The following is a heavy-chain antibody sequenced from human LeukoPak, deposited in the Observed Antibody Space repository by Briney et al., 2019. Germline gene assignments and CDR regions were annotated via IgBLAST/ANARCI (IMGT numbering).Heavy chain of an antibody. Sequence: PSETLSLTCTASGGSISSGSYYWSWIRQPAGKGLEWIGRIYTSGSTNYNPSLKSRVTISVDTSKNQFSLKLSSVTAADTAVYYCARGGSSGWRLDSDYWGQGTLVTVSS. CDR2: IYTSGST. CDR1: GGSISSGSYY. V-gene: IGHV4-61*02. D-gene: IGHD6-19*01. CDR3: ARGGSSGWRLDSDY. J-gene: IGHJ4*02.